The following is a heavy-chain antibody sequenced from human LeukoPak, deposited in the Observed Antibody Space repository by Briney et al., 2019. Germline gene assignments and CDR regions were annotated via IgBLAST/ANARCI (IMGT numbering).Heavy chain of an antibody. D-gene: IGHD6-6*01. J-gene: IGHJ4*02. CDR3: ATGIAARPGGSFDY. CDR2: ISSSGSTI. V-gene: IGHV3-48*03. CDR1: GFTFSSYE. Sequence: PGGSLRLSCAASGFTFSSYEMHWVRQAPGKGLEWVSYISSSGSTIYYADSVKGRFTISRDNAKNSLYLQMNSLRAEDTAVYYCATGIAARPGGSFDYWGQGTLVTVSS.